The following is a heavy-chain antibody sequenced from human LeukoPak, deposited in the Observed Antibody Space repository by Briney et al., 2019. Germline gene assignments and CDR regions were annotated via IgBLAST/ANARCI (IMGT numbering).Heavy chain of an antibody. V-gene: IGHV3-30-3*01. CDR1: GFRFSDYA. CDR3: ARDYEWLRSLDY. D-gene: IGHD5-12*01. J-gene: IGHJ4*02. CDR2: TPYDGSNK. Sequence: GRSLRLSCAASGFRFSDYAMHWVRQAPGKGLEWVAVTPYDGSNKYYADSLKGRFTISRDNSKNTLYLLINTLRPEDTAVYYCARDYEWLRSLDYWGQGTLVTVSS.